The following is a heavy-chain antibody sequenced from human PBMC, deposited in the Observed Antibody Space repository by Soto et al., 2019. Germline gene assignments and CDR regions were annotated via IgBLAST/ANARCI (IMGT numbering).Heavy chain of an antibody. CDR3: VRRALRENYYELDY. CDR2: ISSSSTYT. D-gene: IGHD3-3*01. V-gene: IGHV3-11*06. J-gene: IGHJ4*02. CDR1: GSAFSDYY. Sequence: QVQLVESGGGLVKPGGSLRVSCAASGSAFSDYYMSWIRQAPGKGLEWVSHISSSSTYTNYADSVKGRFTMSRDNAKNSLYLQMNSLRAEDTAVYYCVRRALRENYYELDYWGQGTLVTVSS.